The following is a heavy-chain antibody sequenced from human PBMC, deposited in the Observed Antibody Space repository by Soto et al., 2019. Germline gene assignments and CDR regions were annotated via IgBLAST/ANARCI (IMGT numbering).Heavy chain of an antibody. CDR3: AKGGPPWVVSPGVVGGY. V-gene: IGHV3-30*18. J-gene: IGHJ4*02. CDR1: GFTFSSYG. CDR2: ISYDGSNK. Sequence: GGSLRLSCAASGFTFSSYGMHWVRQAPGKGLEWVAVISYDGSNKYYADSVKGRFTISRDNSKNTLYLQMNSLRAEDTAVYYCAKGGPPWVVSPGVVGGYWGQGTLVTVSS. D-gene: IGHD2-21*01.